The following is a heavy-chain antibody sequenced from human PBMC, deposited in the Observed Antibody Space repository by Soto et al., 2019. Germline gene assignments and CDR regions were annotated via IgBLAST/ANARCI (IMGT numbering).Heavy chain of an antibody. J-gene: IGHJ5*02. CDR2: MSYDGSNE. V-gene: IGHV3-30-3*01. CDR3: ARHPLTYSSSWYWFDP. CDR1: GFDFSSYT. Sequence: GGSLRLSCAASGFDFSSYTMHWVRQAQGKGLEWVATMSYDGSNEYYADSVKGRFIISRDNSENTLHLQMNSLRVEDTAVYYCARHPLTYSSSWYWFDPWGQGTLVTVSS. D-gene: IGHD6-13*01.